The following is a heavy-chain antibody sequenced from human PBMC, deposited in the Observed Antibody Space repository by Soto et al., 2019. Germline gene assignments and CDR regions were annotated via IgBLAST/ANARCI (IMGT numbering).Heavy chain of an antibody. Sequence: QITLKESGPTLVKPTQTLTLTCTFSRFSLSTSGVGVGWIRQPPGKALEWLALIYWDDDKRYSPSLKSRLTITKDTSKNQVVLTMTNMDPVDTATYYCGVVVTNDAFDIWGQGTMVTVSS. CDR2: IYWDDDK. CDR3: GVVVTNDAFDI. D-gene: IGHD2-21*02. V-gene: IGHV2-5*02. CDR1: RFSLSTSGVG. J-gene: IGHJ3*02.